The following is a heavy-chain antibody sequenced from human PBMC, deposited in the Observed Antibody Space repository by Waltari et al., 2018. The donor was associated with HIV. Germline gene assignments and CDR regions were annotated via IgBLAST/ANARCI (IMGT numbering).Heavy chain of an antibody. D-gene: IGHD1-26*01. CDR1: GGTFSSYA. CDR2: IIPSFATA. Sequence: QVQLVQSGAAVKKPGSSVKVSCKASGGTFSSYAISWVRQAPGQGREWMGGIIPSFATANYAQKVQGSVTLTPDEPTSTVSMGLRSLRSEDTAVYYCVRGGWVSGSYYHWYFDLWGRGTLVTVSS. V-gene: IGHV1-69*01. CDR3: VRGGWVSGSYYHWYFDL. J-gene: IGHJ2*01.